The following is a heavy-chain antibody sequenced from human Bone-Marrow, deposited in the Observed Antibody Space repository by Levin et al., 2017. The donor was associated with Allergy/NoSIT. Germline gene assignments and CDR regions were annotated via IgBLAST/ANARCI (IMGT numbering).Heavy chain of an antibody. CDR1: GGSISSYY. V-gene: IGHV4-59*01. D-gene: IGHD2-8*02. J-gene: IGHJ2*01. Sequence: SETLSLTCTVSGGSISSYYWSWIRQPPGKGLEWIGYIYYSGSTNYNPSLKSRVTISVDTSKNQFSLKLSSVTAADTAVYYCARAPGYCTGGVCYIDWYFDLWGRGTLVTVSS. CDR3: ARAPGYCTGGVCYIDWYFDL. CDR2: IYYSGST.